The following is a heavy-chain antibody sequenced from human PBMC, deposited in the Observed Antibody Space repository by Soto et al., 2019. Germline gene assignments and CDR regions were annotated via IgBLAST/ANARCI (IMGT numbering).Heavy chain of an antibody. V-gene: IGHV1-69*13. Sequence: SVKVSCKASGGTFSSYAISWVRQAPGQGLEWMGGIIPIFGTANYAQKFQGRVTITADESTSTAYMELSSLRSEDTAVYYCARDLYCSCTSCPPQFDFDFWGKGTMVTVSS. D-gene: IGHD2-2*01. CDR1: GGTFSSYA. CDR2: IIPIFGTA. J-gene: IGHJ3*01. CDR3: ARDLYCSCTSCPPQFDFDF.